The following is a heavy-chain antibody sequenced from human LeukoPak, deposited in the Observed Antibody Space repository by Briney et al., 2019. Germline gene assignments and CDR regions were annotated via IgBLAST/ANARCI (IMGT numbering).Heavy chain of an antibody. D-gene: IGHD5-18*01. CDR2: IFWNDEK. Sequence: SGPTLVXPTETLTQTCTVSGLSLSNARMGVSWIRQPPGKALEWLAHIFWNDEKSYSTSLKSRLTISKDTSKSQVVLTMTNMDPVDTATYYCARIAPHTALVTNWFAPWGQGTLVTVSS. V-gene: IGHV2-26*01. J-gene: IGHJ5*02. CDR3: ARIAPHTALVTNWFAP. CDR1: GLSLSNARMG.